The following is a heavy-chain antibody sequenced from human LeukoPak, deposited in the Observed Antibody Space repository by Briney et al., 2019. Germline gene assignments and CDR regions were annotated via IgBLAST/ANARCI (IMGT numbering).Heavy chain of an antibody. V-gene: IGHV1-18*04. CDR3: AREPVTTQGEDY. Sequence: ASVKVSCKAFGYSFTGYHLHWVRQAPGQGLEWMGWISAYNGNTNYAQKLQGRVTMTTDTSTSTAYMELRSLRSDDTAVYYCAREPVTTQGEDYWGQGTLVTVSS. D-gene: IGHD4-17*01. CDR2: ISAYNGNT. CDR1: GYSFTGYH. J-gene: IGHJ4*02.